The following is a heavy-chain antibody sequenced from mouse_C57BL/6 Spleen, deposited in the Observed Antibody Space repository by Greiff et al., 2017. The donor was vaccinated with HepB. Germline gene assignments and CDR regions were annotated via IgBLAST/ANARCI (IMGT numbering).Heavy chain of an antibody. J-gene: IGHJ2*01. D-gene: IGHD1-1*01. V-gene: IGHV14-4*01. CDR1: GFNIKDDY. Sequence: VQLQQSGAELVRPGASVKLSCTASGFNIKDDYMHWVKQRPEQGLEWIGWIDPENGDTEYASKFQGKATITADTSSNTAYLQLSSLTSEDTAVYYCTTNYGSGDYWGQGTTLTVSS. CDR3: TTNYGSGDY. CDR2: IDPENGDT.